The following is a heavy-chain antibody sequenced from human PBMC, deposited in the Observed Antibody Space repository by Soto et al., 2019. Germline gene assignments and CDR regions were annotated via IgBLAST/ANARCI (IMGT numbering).Heavy chain of an antibody. CDR3: ARARAPPVVPAAKEAYFDY. Sequence: ASVKASCKASGYTLTCYCISWVRHAPGQELEWMGWISAYNGNTNYAQKLQGRVTMTRDTSTSTAYMELSRLRSDDTAVYYCARARAPPVVPAAKEAYFDYWGQGTLVTVSS. D-gene: IGHD2-2*01. CDR2: ISAYNGNT. V-gene: IGHV1-18*01. CDR1: GYTLTCYC. J-gene: IGHJ4*02.